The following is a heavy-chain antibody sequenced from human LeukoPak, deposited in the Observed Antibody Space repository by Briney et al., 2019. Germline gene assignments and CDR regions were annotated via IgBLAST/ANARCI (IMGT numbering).Heavy chain of an antibody. Sequence: ASVKVSCKSSGFTFTDHYIHWVRQGPGQGLEWRGYIGPHSTFTSSPQEFQGRVTMTRDASMSTAYMELTRLTSDDTAVYYCVREGEGPLSKDFDYWGQGTLVTVSS. V-gene: IGHV1-2*02. D-gene: IGHD2/OR15-2a*01. CDR3: VREGEGPLSKDFDY. CDR1: GFTFTDHY. J-gene: IGHJ4*02. CDR2: IGPHSTFT.